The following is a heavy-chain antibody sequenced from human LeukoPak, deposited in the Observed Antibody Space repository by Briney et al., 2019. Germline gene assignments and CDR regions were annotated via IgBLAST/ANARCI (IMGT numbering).Heavy chain of an antibody. Sequence: PSETLSLTCAVSGGSLSSGGYSWSWVRQPPGRGLEWIGYIYHSGSTYYNPSLKSRVTISVDRSKNQFSLKLSSVTAADTAVYYCARLLLEWLLGGFDYWGQGTLVTVSS. J-gene: IGHJ4*02. CDR2: IYHSGST. V-gene: IGHV4-30-2*01. CDR1: GGSLSSGGYS. CDR3: ARLLLEWLLGGFDY. D-gene: IGHD3-3*01.